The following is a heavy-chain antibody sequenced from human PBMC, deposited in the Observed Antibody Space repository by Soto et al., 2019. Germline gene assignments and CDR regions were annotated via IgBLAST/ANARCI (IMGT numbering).Heavy chain of an antibody. J-gene: IGHJ5*02. CDR2: IFYSGGT. Sequence: SETLSLTCTVSGGSILDSTYYWAWIRQSPGKGLEWIGTIFYSGGTFYTPSLKSRVTMSVDTSNNQFSLKLSSVTAADTAVYYCARQASGYYYGWFDPWCQGTLVTVSS. CDR3: ARQASGYYYGWFDP. CDR1: GGSILDSTYY. V-gene: IGHV4-39*01. D-gene: IGHD3-22*01.